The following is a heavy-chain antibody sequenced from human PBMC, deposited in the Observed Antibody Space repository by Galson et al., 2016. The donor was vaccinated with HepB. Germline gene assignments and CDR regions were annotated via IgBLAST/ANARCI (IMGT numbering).Heavy chain of an antibody. CDR1: GDSVSSNSAT. D-gene: IGHD2-2*01. CDR2: TSYRSKWYN. V-gene: IGHV6-1*01. Sequence: CAISGDSVSSNSATWNWIRQSPSRGLEWLGRTSYRSKWYNDYAVSVKSRITINPDTSKNQFSLKLSSVTAADTAVYYCARRHDPYCNRANCYDDGFDIWGQGTMVTVSS. J-gene: IGHJ3*02. CDR3: ARRHDPYCNRANCYDDGFDI.